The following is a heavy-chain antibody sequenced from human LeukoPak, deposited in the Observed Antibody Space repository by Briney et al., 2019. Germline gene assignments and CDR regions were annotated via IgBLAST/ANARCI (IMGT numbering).Heavy chain of an antibody. V-gene: IGHV3-48*03. J-gene: IGHJ4*02. Sequence: PGGSLRLSCAASGFTFSSYEMNWVRQAPGKGLEWVSYISSSGSTIYYADSVKGRFTISRDNAKNSLYLQMNSLRAEDTAFYCARGRGLNFVVVPAIFDYWGQGTLVTVSS. CDR3: ARGRGLNFVVVPAIFDY. CDR1: GFTFSSYE. D-gene: IGHD2-21*02. CDR2: ISSSGSTI.